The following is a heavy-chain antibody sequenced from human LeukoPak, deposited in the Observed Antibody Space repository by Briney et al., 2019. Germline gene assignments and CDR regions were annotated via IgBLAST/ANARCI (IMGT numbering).Heavy chain of an antibody. Sequence: GGSLRLSCAASGFTFEDYGMSWVRQAPGKGLEWVSGISWNGGATSYADSVQGRFSISRDNANNSLYLQMNSLRAEDTALYYCARGFYGSGGYYPYYFDYWGQGTLVTVS. D-gene: IGHD3-10*01. CDR3: ARGFYGSGGYYPYYFDY. CDR1: GFTFEDYG. V-gene: IGHV3-20*04. J-gene: IGHJ4*02. CDR2: ISWNGGAT.